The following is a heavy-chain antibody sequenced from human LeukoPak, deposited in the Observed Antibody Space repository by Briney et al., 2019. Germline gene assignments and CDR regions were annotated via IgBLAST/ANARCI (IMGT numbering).Heavy chain of an antibody. D-gene: IGHD5-12*01. CDR3: ARLRRAYSAYGCFDY. V-gene: IGHV4-39*02. CDR1: GGSINSSDSY. J-gene: IGHJ4*02. Sequence: SETPSLTCTVSGGSINSSDSYWAWIRQPPGKGLEWVGSIFYTGSTYDKTSLKSRVTISVDTSNNHFSLKVKSVTAADAALYYCARLRRAYSAYGCFDYWGQGTLVIVSS. CDR2: IFYTGST.